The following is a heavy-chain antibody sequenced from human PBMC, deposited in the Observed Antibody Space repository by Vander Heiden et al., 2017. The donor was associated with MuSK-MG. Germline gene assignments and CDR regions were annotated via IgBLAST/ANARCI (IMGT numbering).Heavy chain of an antibody. J-gene: IGHJ5*02. CDR1: GFTFSSYA. CDR3: AKGAGYCSGGSCFDWFDP. V-gene: IGHV3-23*01. Sequence: EVQLLESGGGLVQPGGSLRLSCAASGFTFSSYAMSWVRQAPGKGLEWVSAISGSGGSTYYADSVKGRFTISRDNSKNTLYLQMNSLRAEDTAVYYCAKGAGYCSGGSCFDWFDPWGQGTLVTVSS. D-gene: IGHD2-15*01. CDR2: ISGSGGST.